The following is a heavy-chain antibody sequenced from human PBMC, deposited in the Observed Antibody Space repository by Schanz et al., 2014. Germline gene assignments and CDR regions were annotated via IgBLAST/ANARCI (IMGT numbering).Heavy chain of an antibody. CDR3: AKSYDTSGYSGFDY. CDR1: GFTFSSYG. Sequence: QVQLVESGGGVVQPGGSLRLSCAASGFTFSSYGMHWVRQAPGKGLEWVSVLYNNGAAYYADSVKGRFTISRDNSKNTLYLQMNSLRTEDTAVYFCAKSYDTSGYSGFDYWGQGTLVTVSS. CDR2: LYNNGAA. J-gene: IGHJ4*02. D-gene: IGHD3-22*01. V-gene: IGHV3-NL1*01.